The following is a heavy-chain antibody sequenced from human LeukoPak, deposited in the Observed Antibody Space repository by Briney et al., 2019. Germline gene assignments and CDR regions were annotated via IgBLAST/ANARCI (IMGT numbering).Heavy chain of an antibody. CDR2: ISSGSSYI. Sequence: GGSLRLSCAASGFTFSSYSMNWVRQAPGKGLEWVSSISSGSSYIYYADSVKGRFTISRDNAKNSLYLQMTILRAEDTAVYYCAVNDAFDIWGQGTMVTVSS. J-gene: IGHJ3*02. CDR1: GFTFSSYS. V-gene: IGHV3-21*01. CDR3: AVNDAFDI.